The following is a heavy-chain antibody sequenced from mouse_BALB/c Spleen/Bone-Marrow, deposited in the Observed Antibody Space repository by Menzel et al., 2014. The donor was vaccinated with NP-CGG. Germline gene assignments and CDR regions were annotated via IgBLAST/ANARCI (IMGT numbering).Heavy chain of an antibody. D-gene: IGHD1-1*01. V-gene: IGHV1-87*01. Sequence: VHLVESGAELARPGASVKLSCKASGYTFTSYWMQWVKQRPGQGLEWIGAIYPGDGDTRYTQKFKGKATLTADKSSSTAYMQLSSLASEDFAVYYCARGDYGSSYDYAMDYWGQGTSVPVSS. CDR3: ARGDYGSSYDYAMDY. J-gene: IGHJ4*01. CDR2: IYPGDGDT. CDR1: GYTFTSYW.